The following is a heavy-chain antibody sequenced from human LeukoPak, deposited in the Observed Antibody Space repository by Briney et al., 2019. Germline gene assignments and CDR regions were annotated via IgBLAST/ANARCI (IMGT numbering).Heavy chain of an antibody. J-gene: IGHJ4*02. CDR2: IDPSDSYT. Sequence: GESLKISFKDSGHSFTSYWISWVRQMPGKGLEWMGRIDPSDSYTNYSPSFQGHVTISADKSISTAYLQWSSLTASDTAMYYCARTSWFGVDYWGQGTLVTVSS. CDR3: ARTSWFGVDY. D-gene: IGHD3-10*01. V-gene: IGHV5-10-1*01. CDR1: GHSFTSYW.